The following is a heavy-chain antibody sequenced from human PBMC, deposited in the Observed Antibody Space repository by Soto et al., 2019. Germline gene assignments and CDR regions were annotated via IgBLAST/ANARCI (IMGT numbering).Heavy chain of an antibody. V-gene: IGHV3-9*01. CDR3: AKRAASKFGGSFDY. J-gene: IGHJ4*02. Sequence: PGGSLRLSCAASGFTFDDYAMHWVRQAPGKGLEWVSGISWNSGSIGYADSVKGRFTISRDNAKNSLYLQMNSLRAEDTALYYCAKRAASKFGGSFDYWGQGTLVTVSS. CDR1: GFTFDDYA. CDR2: ISWNSGSI. D-gene: IGHD3-10*01.